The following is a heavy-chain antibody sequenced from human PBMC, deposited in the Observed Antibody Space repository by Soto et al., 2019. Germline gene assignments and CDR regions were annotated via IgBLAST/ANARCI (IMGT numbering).Heavy chain of an antibody. V-gene: IGHV3-23*01. CDR2: ISGSGGST. CDR3: AKVPYYDILTGDPYFDY. D-gene: IGHD3-9*01. Sequence: GGSLRLSCAASGFTFSSYAMSWVRQAPGKGLEWVSAISGSGGSTYYADSVKGRFTISRDKSKNTLYLQMNSLRAEDTAVYYCAKVPYYDILTGDPYFDYWGQGTLVTVSS. CDR1: GFTFSSYA. J-gene: IGHJ4*02.